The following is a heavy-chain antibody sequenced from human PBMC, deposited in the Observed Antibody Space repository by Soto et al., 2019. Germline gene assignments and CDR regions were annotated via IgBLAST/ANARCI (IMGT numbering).Heavy chain of an antibody. D-gene: IGHD1-26*01. CDR2: TYYSGST. V-gene: IGHV4-59*13. J-gene: IGHJ6*02. CDR3: ARVSGGAKHYYYYGMDV. CDR1: GGSISSYY. Sequence: PSETLSLTCTVSGGSISSYYWSWIRQPPGKGLEWIGYTYYSGSTNYNPSLKSRVTISVDTSKNQFSLKLSSVTAADTAVYYCARVSGGAKHYYYYGMDVWGQGTTVTVSS.